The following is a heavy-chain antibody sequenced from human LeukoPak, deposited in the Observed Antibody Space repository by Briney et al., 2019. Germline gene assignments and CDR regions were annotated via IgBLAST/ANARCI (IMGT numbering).Heavy chain of an antibody. D-gene: IGHD1-7*01. CDR2: IKQDGSEK. CDR3: ARELTGTASLLYYYYGMDV. V-gene: IGHV3-7*03. J-gene: IGHJ6*02. Sequence: PGGSLRLSCAASGFTFSSYWMSWVRQAPGKGLEWVANIKQDGSEKYYVDSVKGRFTISRDNAKNSLYLQMNSLRAEDTAVYYCARELTGTASLLYYYYGMDVWGQGTTVTVSS. CDR1: GFTFSSYW.